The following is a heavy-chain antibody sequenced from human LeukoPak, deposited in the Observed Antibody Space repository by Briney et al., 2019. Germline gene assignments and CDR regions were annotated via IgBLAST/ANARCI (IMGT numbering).Heavy chain of an antibody. CDR1: GGSIRSASNY. Sequence: SETLSLTCSVSGGSIRSASNYWGWIRQPPGQGLEWIGSIYYSGTTYYNPSLESRVTISVDTSMHQFSLKLSSVTAADTAVYYCARRGSGWYYFDYWGQGTLVTVSS. D-gene: IGHD6-19*01. CDR2: IYYSGTT. J-gene: IGHJ4*02. V-gene: IGHV4-39*01. CDR3: ARRGSGWYYFDY.